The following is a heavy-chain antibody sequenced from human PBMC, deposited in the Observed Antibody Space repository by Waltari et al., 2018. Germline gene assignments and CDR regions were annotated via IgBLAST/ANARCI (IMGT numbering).Heavy chain of an antibody. CDR2: IYWDNDK. J-gene: IGHJ4*02. Sequence: QISLKESGPTLLKPTQTLTVTCSFSGFSLTTTGVGVVWIRQPPGKALEWLAVIYWDNDKRYSPSLRNRLTITKDTSRNQVVLTMSNVDPVDTATYFCAHRALADTAMGWDFGSWDYWGQGALVTVSS. D-gene: IGHD5-18*01. V-gene: IGHV2-5*02. CDR3: AHRALADTAMGWDFGSWDY. CDR1: GFSLTTTGVG.